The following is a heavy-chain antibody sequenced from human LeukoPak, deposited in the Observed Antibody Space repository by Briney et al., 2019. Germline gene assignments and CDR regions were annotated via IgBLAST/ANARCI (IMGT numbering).Heavy chain of an antibody. CDR2: INPNSGGT. Sequence: GASVKVSCKASGYTFTGYYIHWVRQAPGQGLEWLGRINPNSGGTNYAQKFRGRVTMTRDTSINTAYMELSSPRSDDTAVYYCARESGDGSGSYDYWGQGTLVTVSS. D-gene: IGHD3-10*01. CDR1: GYTFTGYY. CDR3: ARESGDGSGSYDY. V-gene: IGHV1-2*06. J-gene: IGHJ4*02.